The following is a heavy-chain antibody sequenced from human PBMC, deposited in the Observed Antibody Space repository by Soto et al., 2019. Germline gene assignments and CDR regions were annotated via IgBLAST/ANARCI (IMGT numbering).Heavy chain of an antibody. Sequence: DVQLVESGGGLVQPGRSLRLSCAASGFTFDDYAMHWVRQAPGKGLEWVSGISWNSGSIGYADSVKGRFTISRDNAKNSLYLQMNRLRAEDTALYYCAKVADDYGRYDARIGAFDIWGQGTMVTVSS. CDR1: GFTFDDYA. CDR2: ISWNSGSI. J-gene: IGHJ3*02. V-gene: IGHV3-9*01. D-gene: IGHD4-17*01. CDR3: AKVADDYGRYDARIGAFDI.